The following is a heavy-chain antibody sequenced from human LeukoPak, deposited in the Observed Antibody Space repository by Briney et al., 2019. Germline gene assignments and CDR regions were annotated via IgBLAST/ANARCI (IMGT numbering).Heavy chain of an antibody. J-gene: IGHJ5*02. V-gene: IGHV4-39*07. CDR1: GGSISSSGYY. Sequence: PSETLSLTCTVSGGSISSSGYYWGWIRQPPGKGLEWIGNSYYSGSTYYNPSLKSRVTISVDTSKNQFSLKLSSVTAADTAVYYCARKGSYETKGVDPWGQGTLVTVSS. CDR2: SYYSGST. D-gene: IGHD5-12*01. CDR3: ARKGSYETKGVDP.